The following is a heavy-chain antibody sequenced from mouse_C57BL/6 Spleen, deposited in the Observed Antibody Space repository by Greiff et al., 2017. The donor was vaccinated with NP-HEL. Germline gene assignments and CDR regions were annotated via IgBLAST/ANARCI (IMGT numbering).Heavy chain of an antibody. J-gene: IGHJ4*01. V-gene: IGHV1-69*01. CDR3: ARRHGYYAMDY. CDR2: IDPSDSYT. Sequence: QVQLQQSGAELVMPGASVKLSCKASGYTFTSYWMHWVKQRPGQGLEWIGEIDPSDSYTNYNQKFKGKSTLTVDKSSSTAYMQLSSLTSEDSAVYYCARRHGYYAMDYWGQGTSVTVSS. CDR1: GYTFTSYW.